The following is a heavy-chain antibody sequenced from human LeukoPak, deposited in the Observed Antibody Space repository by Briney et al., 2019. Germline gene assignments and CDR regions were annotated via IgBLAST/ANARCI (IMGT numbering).Heavy chain of an antibody. CDR2: IYYSGST. D-gene: IGHD6-13*01. J-gene: IGHJ4*02. Sequence: SETLSLTCTVSGGSISSYYWSWIRQPPGKGLEWIGYIYYSGSTNYNPSLKSRVTISVDTSKNQFSLKLSSVTAADTAVYYCARGQQQLGNFDHWGQGTLVTVSS. CDR1: GGSISSYY. CDR3: ARGQQQLGNFDH. V-gene: IGHV4-59*01.